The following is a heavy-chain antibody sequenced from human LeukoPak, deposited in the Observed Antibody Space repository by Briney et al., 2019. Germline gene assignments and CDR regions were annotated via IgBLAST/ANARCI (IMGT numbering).Heavy chain of an antibody. Sequence: QPGGSLKLSCAASGFTFSGSAMHWVRQASGKGLEWVGRIRSKANSYATAYAASVKGRFTISRDNSKNTLYFQMNSLRAEDTAVYYCARESGAGRVGEYYFDYWGQGTLVTVSS. D-gene: IGHD3-10*01. CDR3: ARESGAGRVGEYYFDY. J-gene: IGHJ4*02. V-gene: IGHV3-73*01. CDR1: GFTFSGSA. CDR2: IRSKANSYAT.